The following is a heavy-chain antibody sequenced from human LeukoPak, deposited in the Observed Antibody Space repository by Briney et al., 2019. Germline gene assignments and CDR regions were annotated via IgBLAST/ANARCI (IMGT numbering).Heavy chain of an antibody. CDR3: ARATSADKEDY. V-gene: IGHV3-21*01. Sequence: GGSLRLSCAASGFSLSSYSMNWVRQAPGKGLEWVSSITISSNFIYYADSVKGRFTISRDNAKSSLSLEINSLRAEDTALYYCARATSADKEDYWGQGTLVTVSS. J-gene: IGHJ4*02. D-gene: IGHD3-3*01. CDR1: GFSLSSYS. CDR2: ITISSNFI.